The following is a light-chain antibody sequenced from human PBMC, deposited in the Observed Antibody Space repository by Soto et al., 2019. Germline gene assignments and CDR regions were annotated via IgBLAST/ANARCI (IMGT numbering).Light chain of an antibody. CDR1: SSDVGGYNY. Sequence: QSALTQPPSASGSPGQSVTISCTGTSSDVGGYNYVSWYPQHPGKAPKLIIYKVSKRPSGVPDRFSGSKSGNTASLTVSGLQAEYEAEFYCSSYAGSNNLLFGGGTKLTVL. CDR3: SSYAGSNNLL. V-gene: IGLV2-8*01. J-gene: IGLJ2*01. CDR2: KVS.